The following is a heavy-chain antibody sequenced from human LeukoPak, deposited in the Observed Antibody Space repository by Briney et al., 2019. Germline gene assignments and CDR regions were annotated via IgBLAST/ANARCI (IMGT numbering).Heavy chain of an antibody. CDR3: ARHDSSGWYGGGPYFDY. CDR1: GGSISTRSYY. V-gene: IGHV4-39*01. CDR2: IYYLGTT. J-gene: IGHJ4*02. D-gene: IGHD6-19*01. Sequence: PSETLSLTCSVSGGSISTRSYYWGWIRQPPGRGLEWIGNIYYLGTTYYNSSLKSRLTISVDTSKNQFSLHLTSVTAADTAMYYCARHDSSGWYGGGPYFDYWGQGTLVTVSS.